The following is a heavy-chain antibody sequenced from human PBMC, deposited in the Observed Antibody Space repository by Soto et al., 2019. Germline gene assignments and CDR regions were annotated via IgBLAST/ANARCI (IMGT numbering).Heavy chain of an antibody. J-gene: IGHJ6*02. D-gene: IGHD2-15*01. CDR2: IYHSGTF. Sequence: PSETLSLTCAVSGGSVESSSCWSWVRQAPGKVLEWIGEIYHSGTFNYNPSLASRVSVSVDKSTNQFSLNLNSVTAADTAVYYCVRSVPAATWAYNGMDVWGQGTTVTVSS. CDR1: GGSVESSSC. CDR3: VRSVPAATWAYNGMDV. V-gene: IGHV4-4*02.